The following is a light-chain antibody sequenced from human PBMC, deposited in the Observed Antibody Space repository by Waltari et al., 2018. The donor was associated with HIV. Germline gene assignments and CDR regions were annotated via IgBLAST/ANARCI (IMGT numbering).Light chain of an antibody. Sequence: DIQMTHSPSSLSASVVHRVTITCRASQSISSYLNWYQQKPGKAPKLLSYAASSLQSGVPSRFSGSGSGTDFTLTISSLQPEDFATYYCQQSYSTPRTFGQGTKLEIK. CDR1: QSISSY. J-gene: IGKJ2*02. CDR3: QQSYSTPRT. V-gene: IGKV1-39*01. CDR2: AAS.